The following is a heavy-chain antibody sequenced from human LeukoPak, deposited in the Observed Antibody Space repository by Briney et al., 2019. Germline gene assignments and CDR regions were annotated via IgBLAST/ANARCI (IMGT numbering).Heavy chain of an antibody. CDR3: ARLYDSSGYLRDY. D-gene: IGHD3-22*01. CDR2: INHSGST. CDR1: GGSFSGYY. J-gene: IGHJ4*02. Sequence: SETLSLTCAVYGGSFSGYYWSWIRQPPGKGLEWIGEINHSGSTNYNPSLKSRVTISVDTPKNQFSLKLSSVTAADTAVYYCARLYDSSGYLRDYWGQGTLVTVSS. V-gene: IGHV4-34*01.